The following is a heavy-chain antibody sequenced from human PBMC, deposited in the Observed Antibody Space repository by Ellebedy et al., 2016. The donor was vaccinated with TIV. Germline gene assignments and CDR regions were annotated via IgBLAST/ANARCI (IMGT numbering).Heavy chain of an antibody. D-gene: IGHD3-10*01. V-gene: IGHV3-33*01. CDR2: IWYDGSNK. CDR3: ARDSVYGSGSYCLDN. CDR1: GFIFSSYG. J-gene: IGHJ4*02. Sequence: PGGSLRLSCAASGFIFSSYGMHWVRQAPGQGLQWVAVIWYDGSNKYYADSVKGRFTISRDNSKHTLHLQMNSLRAEDTAVYYCARDSVYGSGSYCLDNWGQGTLVTVSS.